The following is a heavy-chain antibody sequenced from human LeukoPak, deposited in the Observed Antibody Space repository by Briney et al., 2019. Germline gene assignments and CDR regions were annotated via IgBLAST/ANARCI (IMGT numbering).Heavy chain of an antibody. J-gene: IGHJ4*02. CDR3: ARGYGGNSYGY. D-gene: IGHD4-23*01. V-gene: IGHV3-7*05. CDR1: GFPFSSYW. Sequence: GGSLRLSCAASGFPFSSYWMSWVRQAPGKGLEWVANIKEDGSEKYYVDSVKGRFTISRDNSKNTMYLHMNSLRADDTAVYYCARGYGGNSYGYWGQGTLVTVSS. CDR2: IKEDGSEK.